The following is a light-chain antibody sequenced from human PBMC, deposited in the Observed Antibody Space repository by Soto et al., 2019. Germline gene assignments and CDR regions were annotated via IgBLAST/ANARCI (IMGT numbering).Light chain of an antibody. V-gene: IGLV1-51*01. CDR2: DST. CDR1: SSNIGNNY. J-gene: IGLJ3*02. Sequence: QSVLTQPPSVSAAPGQKVTISCSGRSSNIGNNYVSWYQQLPGTAPKLLIYDSTQRPSGIPDRFSGSKSGTSATLGITGLQTGDEADYYCGTWDSSLSAGVFGGGTKLTVL. CDR3: GTWDSSLSAGV.